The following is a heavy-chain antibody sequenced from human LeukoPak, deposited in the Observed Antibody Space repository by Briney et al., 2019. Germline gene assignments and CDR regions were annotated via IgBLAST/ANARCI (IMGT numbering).Heavy chain of an antibody. J-gene: IGHJ3*02. CDR3: ARASGSYYSAFDI. CDR2: IYYSGST. V-gene: IGHV4-39*07. CDR1: GGSISSSSYY. Sequence: SETLSLTCTVSGGSISSSSYYWGWIRQPPGKGLEWIGSIYYSGSTYYNPSLKSRVTISVDTSKNQFSLKLSSVTAADTAVYYCARASGSYYSAFDIWGQGTMVTVSS. D-gene: IGHD1-26*01.